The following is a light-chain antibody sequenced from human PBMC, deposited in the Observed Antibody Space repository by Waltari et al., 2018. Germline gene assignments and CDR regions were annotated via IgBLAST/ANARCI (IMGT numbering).Light chain of an antibody. Sequence: EVVMTQSPVSLSVNLGQAAAISCKSSQSLVPVDGNTYLNWFHQRPGQSPRRLIYWVFNRDSGVPDRFSGSGSGTDFTLRISRVEAEDVGVYYCMQGTRWPYTFGQGTQLDIK. CDR3: MQGTRWPYT. CDR1: QSLVPVDGNTY. J-gene: IGKJ2*01. CDR2: WVF. V-gene: IGKV2-30*02.